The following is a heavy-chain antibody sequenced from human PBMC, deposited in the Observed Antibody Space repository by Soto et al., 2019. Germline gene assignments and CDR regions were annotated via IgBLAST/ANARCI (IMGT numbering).Heavy chain of an antibody. D-gene: IGHD3-22*01. V-gene: IGHV3-30*18. Sequence: GGSLRLSCAASGFTFSSYGMHWVRQAPGKGLEWVAVISYDGSNKYYADSVKGRFTISRDNSKNTLYLQMNSLRAEDTAVYYCAKELGRKYYYDSRPLDYCGQGPLVTVSS. CDR3: AKELGRKYYYDSRPLDY. CDR2: ISYDGSNK. J-gene: IGHJ4*02. CDR1: GFTFSSYG.